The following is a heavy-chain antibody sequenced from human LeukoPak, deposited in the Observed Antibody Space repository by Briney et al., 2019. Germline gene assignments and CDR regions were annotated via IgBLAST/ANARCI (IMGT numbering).Heavy chain of an antibody. J-gene: IGHJ4*02. CDR1: GGSISSYY. D-gene: IGHD6-13*01. CDR3: ARCKLGSSWFLDY. Sequence: SETLSLTCTVSGGSISSYYWSWIRQPPGKGLEWIGYIYYRGSTNYNPSLKSRVTISVDTSKNQFSLKLSSVTAADTAVYYCARCKLGSSWFLDYWGQGTLVTVSS. CDR2: IYYRGST. V-gene: IGHV4-59*01.